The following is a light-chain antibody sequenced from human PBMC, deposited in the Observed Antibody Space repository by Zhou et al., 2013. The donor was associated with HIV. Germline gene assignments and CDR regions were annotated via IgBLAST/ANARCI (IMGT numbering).Light chain of an antibody. Sequence: EIVLTQSPATLSLSPGERATLSCRASQSVDRNLAWFQQKPGQAPRLLIYHASNRATGIPPRFSGSGSGTDFTLTISRLEPEDFAVYYCQQYGSSLFGGGTKVEIK. V-gene: IGKV3-20*01. J-gene: IGKJ4*01. CDR2: HAS. CDR3: QQYGSSL. CDR1: QSVDRN.